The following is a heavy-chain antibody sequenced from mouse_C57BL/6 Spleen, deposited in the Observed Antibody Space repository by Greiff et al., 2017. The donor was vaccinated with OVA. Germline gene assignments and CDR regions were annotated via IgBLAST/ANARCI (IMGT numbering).Heavy chain of an antibody. CDR2: ISYDGSN. D-gene: IGHD2-14*01. V-gene: IGHV3-6*01. J-gene: IGHJ4*01. CDR1: GYSITSGYY. CDR3: ARASRYRAMDY. Sequence: EVKLVESGPGLVKPSQSLSLTCSVTGYSITSGYYWNWIRQFPGNKLEWMGYISYDGSNNYNPSLKNRISITRDTSKNQFFLKLNSVTTEDTATYYCARASRYRAMDYWGQGTSVTVSS.